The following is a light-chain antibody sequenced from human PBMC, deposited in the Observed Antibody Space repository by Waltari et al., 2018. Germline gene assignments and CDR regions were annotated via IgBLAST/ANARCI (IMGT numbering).Light chain of an antibody. J-gene: IGKJ1*01. Sequence: EIVLTKSPGTLSLSPGERATLSCRASQSLSKYLAWYQQKPGQAPRLLIYHASSRAAGIPDRFSGSGYGTDFSLTISRLEPEDFAVYYCQHYESLPVTFGQGTKVEIK. CDR2: HAS. CDR3: QHYESLPVT. V-gene: IGKV3-20*01. CDR1: QSLSKY.